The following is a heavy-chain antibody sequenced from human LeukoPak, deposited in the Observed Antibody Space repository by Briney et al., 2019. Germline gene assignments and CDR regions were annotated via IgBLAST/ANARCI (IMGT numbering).Heavy chain of an antibody. CDR1: GYSISSGYY. Sequence: SETLSLTCAVSGYSISSGYYWGWIRQPRGKGLEWIGSIYHSGSTYYNPSLKSRVTISVDTSKNQFSLKLSSVTAADTAVYYCARDPRYYGSGKTTVDDDYWGQGTLVTVSS. J-gene: IGHJ4*02. D-gene: IGHD3-10*01. CDR3: ARDPRYYGSGKTTVDDDY. V-gene: IGHV4-38-2*02. CDR2: IYHSGST.